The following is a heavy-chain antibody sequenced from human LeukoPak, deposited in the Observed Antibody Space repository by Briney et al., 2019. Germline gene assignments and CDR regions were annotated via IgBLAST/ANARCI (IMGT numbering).Heavy chain of an antibody. CDR1: GVTFSSYE. CDR3: AELGITMIGGV. CDR2: ISSSGSTI. V-gene: IGHV3-48*03. D-gene: IGHD3-10*02. J-gene: IGHJ6*04. Sequence: PGGSLRLSCAASGVTFSSYEMNWVRQAPGKGLEWVSYISSSGSTIYYADSVKGRFTISRDNAQNSLYLQTNSLRAEDTAVYYCAELGITMIGGVWGKGTTVTISS.